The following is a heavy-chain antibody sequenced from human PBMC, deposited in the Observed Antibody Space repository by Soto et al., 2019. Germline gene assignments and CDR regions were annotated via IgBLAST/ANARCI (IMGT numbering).Heavy chain of an antibody. V-gene: IGHV4-31*03. CDR3: ARDIGGGFGESQEP. J-gene: IGHJ5*02. Sequence: SETLSLTCTVSGGSISSGGYYWSWIRQHPGKGLEWIGYIYYSGSTYYNPSLKSRVTISVDTSKNQFSLKLSPVTAADTAVYYCARDIGGGFGESQEPWGQGTLVTVS. CDR2: IYYSGST. D-gene: IGHD3-10*01. CDR1: GGSISSGGYY.